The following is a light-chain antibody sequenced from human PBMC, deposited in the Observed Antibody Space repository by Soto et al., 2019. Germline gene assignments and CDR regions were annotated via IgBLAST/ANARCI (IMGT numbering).Light chain of an antibody. J-gene: IGKJ2*01. CDR2: KAS. Sequence: DIQMTQSPSTLSASVGDRVTITCRASQSISSWLAWYQQKPGKVPKLLIYKASSLESGVPSRFSGSGSGKEFTLTISNLQPDDYATYYCQEYNSHSRYTFGQGTKLEI. CDR1: QSISSW. V-gene: IGKV1-5*03. CDR3: QEYNSHSRYT.